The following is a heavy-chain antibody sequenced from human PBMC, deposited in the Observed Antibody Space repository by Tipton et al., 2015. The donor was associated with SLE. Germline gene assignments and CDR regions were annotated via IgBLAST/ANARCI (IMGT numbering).Heavy chain of an antibody. Sequence: TLSLTCTVSGDSISGHYRSWIRQPPGKGLEWIGEINHSGSTNYNPSLKSRVTISVDTSKIQFSLKLSSVTAADTAVYYCARDGGGDMLDVWGQGALVTVSS. CDR3: ARDGGGDMLDV. J-gene: IGHJ4*02. D-gene: IGHD2-21*02. CDR2: INHSGST. CDR1: GDSISGHY. V-gene: IGHV4-34*01.